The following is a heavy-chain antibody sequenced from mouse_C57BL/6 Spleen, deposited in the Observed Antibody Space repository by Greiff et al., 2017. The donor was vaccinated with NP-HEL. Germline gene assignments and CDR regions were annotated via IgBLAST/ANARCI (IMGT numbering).Heavy chain of an antibody. V-gene: IGHV3-6*01. J-gene: IGHJ4*01. CDR3: ARDRDDYDVGSMDY. Sequence: EVQLQQSGPGLVKPSQSLSLTCSVTGYSITSGYYWNWIRQFPGNKLEWMGYISYDGSNNYNPSLKNRISITRDTSKNQFFLKLNSVTTEDTATYYCARDRDDYDVGSMDYWGQGTSVTVSS. CDR1: GYSITSGYY. D-gene: IGHD2-4*01. CDR2: ISYDGSN.